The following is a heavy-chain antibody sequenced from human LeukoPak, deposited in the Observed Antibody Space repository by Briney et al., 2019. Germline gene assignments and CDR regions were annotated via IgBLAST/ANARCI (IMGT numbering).Heavy chain of an antibody. CDR3: ATNYDSSGIFDY. D-gene: IGHD3-22*01. J-gene: IGHJ4*02. Sequence: ASVKVSCKASGGTFSSYAISWVRQAPGQGLEWMGGIIPIFGTANYAQKFQGRVTITADESTSTAYMELSSLRSEDTAVYYCATNYDSSGIFDYWGQGTLVTVSS. CDR1: GGTFSSYA. CDR2: IIPIFGTA. V-gene: IGHV1-69*13.